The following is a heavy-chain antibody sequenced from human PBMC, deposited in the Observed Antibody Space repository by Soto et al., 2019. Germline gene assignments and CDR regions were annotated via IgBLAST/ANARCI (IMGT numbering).Heavy chain of an antibody. CDR1: GYTFTSYG. Sequence: ASVKVSCKASGYTFTSYGISWVRQAPGQGLEWMGWISAYNGNTNYAQKLQGRVTMTTDTSTSTAYMELRSLRSDDTAVYYCARDAHVVVPAVANWFDPWGQGTLVTVSS. D-gene: IGHD2-2*01. CDR2: ISAYNGNT. J-gene: IGHJ5*02. CDR3: ARDAHVVVPAVANWFDP. V-gene: IGHV1-18*01.